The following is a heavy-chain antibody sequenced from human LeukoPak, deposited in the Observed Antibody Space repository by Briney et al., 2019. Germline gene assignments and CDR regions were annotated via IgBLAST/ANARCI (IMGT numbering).Heavy chain of an antibody. D-gene: IGHD3-22*01. J-gene: IGHJ4*02. CDR2: INHSGST. CDR1: GGSFSGYY. Sequence: SETLSLTCAVYGGSFSGYYWSWIRQPPGKGLEWIGEINHSGSTNYNPSLKSRVTISVDTSKNQFSLKLSPVTAADTAVYYCASLYDSSGYGSYHFDYWGQGTLVTVSS. V-gene: IGHV4-34*01. CDR3: ASLYDSSGYGSYHFDY.